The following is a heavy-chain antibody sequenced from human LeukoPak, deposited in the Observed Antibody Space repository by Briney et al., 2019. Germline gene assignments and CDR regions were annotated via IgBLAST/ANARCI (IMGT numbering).Heavy chain of an antibody. CDR2: INHSGST. V-gene: IGHV4-34*01. J-gene: IGHJ6*02. CDR3: AVVQDYGDYYYGMDV. D-gene: IGHD4-17*01. Sequence: PSETLSLTCAVYGGSFSGYYWSWIRQPPGKGLEWIGEINHSGSTNYNPSLKSRVTISVDTSKNQFSLKLSSVTAADTAVYYCAVVQDYGDYYYGMDVWGQGTTVTVSS. CDR1: GGSFSGYY.